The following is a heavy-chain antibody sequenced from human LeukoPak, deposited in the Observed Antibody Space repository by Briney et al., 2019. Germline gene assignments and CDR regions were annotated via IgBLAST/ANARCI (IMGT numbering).Heavy chain of an antibody. CDR2: INHSGST. Sequence: SETLSLTCAVYGGSFSGYYWSWIRQPPGKGLEWIGEINHSGSTNYNPSLKSRVTISVDTSKNQFSLKLSSVTAADTAVYYCARDVRYASGWSTPESWGQGTLVTVSS. D-gene: IGHD6-19*01. CDR3: ARDVRYASGWSTPES. V-gene: IGHV4-34*01. CDR1: GGSFSGYY. J-gene: IGHJ5*02.